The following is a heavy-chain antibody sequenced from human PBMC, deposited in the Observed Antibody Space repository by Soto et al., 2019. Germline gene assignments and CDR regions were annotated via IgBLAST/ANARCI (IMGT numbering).Heavy chain of an antibody. J-gene: IGHJ6*02. CDR3: ARDREVHCSTTNCYSHYYYGLDV. CDR2: ISSSSSTI. D-gene: IGHD2-2*01. V-gene: IGHV3-48*01. Sequence: GGSLRLSCAASGFTFSIYSMNWVRQAPGKGLEWVSYISSSSSTIYYADSVKGRFTISRDNAKNSLYLQMNSLRAEDTAVYYCARDREVHCSTTNCYSHYYYGLDVWGQGTTVTVSS. CDR1: GFTFSIYS.